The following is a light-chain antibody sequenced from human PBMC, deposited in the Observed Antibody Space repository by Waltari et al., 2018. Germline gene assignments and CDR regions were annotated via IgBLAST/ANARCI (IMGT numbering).Light chain of an antibody. J-gene: IGLJ2*01. CDR1: SSDVGSYNY. CDR2: DGS. V-gene: IGLV2-14*03. Sequence: QSALTQPASVSGSPGQSITISCTGTSSDVGSYNYVSWYQQLPGKAPQTILYDGSKRPSGVSKRFSGSKSGNTASLTISGLQAEDEADYYCSSYTSSVLFGGGTKLTVL. CDR3: SSYTSSVL.